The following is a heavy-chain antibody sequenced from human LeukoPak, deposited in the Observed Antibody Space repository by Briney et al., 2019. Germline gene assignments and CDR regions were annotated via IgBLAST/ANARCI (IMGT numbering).Heavy chain of an antibody. J-gene: IGHJ4*02. CDR1: ASGVAFTSHS. D-gene: IGHD1-20*01. CDR2: IHSSGDYI. Sequence: PGGSLTLSCAASASGVAFTSHSMNWARQAPGKALEWISYIHSSGDYIFYADSVKGRFTVSRDNARNSLYLQMNSLRAEDTAIYYCAREYNSRATFDYWGQGTLVTVSS. CDR3: AREYNSRATFDY. V-gene: IGHV3-21*05.